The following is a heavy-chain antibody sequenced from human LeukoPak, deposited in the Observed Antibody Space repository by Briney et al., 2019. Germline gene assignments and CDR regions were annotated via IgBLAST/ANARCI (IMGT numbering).Heavy chain of an antibody. J-gene: IGHJ4*02. Sequence: GGSLRLSCAASGFTFSDYYMSWIRQAPGKGLEWVSYISSSGSTIYYADSVKGRFTISRDNAKNSLYLQMNSLRAEDTAVYYCAKHYYDSSGYYSTLPLGYWGQGTLVTVSS. V-gene: IGHV3-11*01. D-gene: IGHD3-22*01. CDR2: ISSSGSTI. CDR1: GFTFSDYY. CDR3: AKHYYDSSGYYSTLPLGY.